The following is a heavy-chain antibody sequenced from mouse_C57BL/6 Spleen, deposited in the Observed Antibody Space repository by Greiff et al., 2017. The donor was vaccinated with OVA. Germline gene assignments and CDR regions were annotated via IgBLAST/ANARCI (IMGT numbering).Heavy chain of an antibody. Sequence: VQLQQSGAELARPGASVKMSCKASGYTFTSYTMHWVKQRPGQGLEWIGYINPSSGYTKYNQKFKDKATLTADKSSSIAYMQLSSLTSEDSAVYYCARSDYGDYWGQGTTLTVSS. CDR2: INPSSGYT. D-gene: IGHD2-4*01. CDR1: GYTFTSYT. J-gene: IGHJ2*01. V-gene: IGHV1-4*01. CDR3: ARSDYGDY.